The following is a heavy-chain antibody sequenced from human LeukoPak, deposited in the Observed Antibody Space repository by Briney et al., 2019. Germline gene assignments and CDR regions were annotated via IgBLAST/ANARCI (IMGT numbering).Heavy chain of an antibody. CDR2: ISYSGST. D-gene: IGHD3-16*01. V-gene: IGHV4-59*01. Sequence: PSETLSLTCTVSGGSISSYYCTWIRQPPRKGLEWIGYISYSGSTNYNPSLKSRVTISVDTSKHQFSLKLSSVTAADTAVYYCARSGTSRGNFDYWGQGTLVTVSS. CDR3: ARSGTSRGNFDY. J-gene: IGHJ4*02. CDR1: GGSISSYY.